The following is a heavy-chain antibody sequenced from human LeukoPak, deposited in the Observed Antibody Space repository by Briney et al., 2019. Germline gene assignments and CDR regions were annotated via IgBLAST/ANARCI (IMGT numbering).Heavy chain of an antibody. Sequence: GGSLRLSCAASGFTFSSYWMSWVRQAPGKGLEWVANIKQDGSEKYYVDSVKGRFTISRDNAKNSLYLQMNSLRAEDTAVYYCASLVGYYDSSGYYPVFDYWGQGTLVTVSS. CDR2: IKQDGSEK. J-gene: IGHJ4*02. CDR3: ASLVGYYDSSGYYPVFDY. V-gene: IGHV3-7*01. D-gene: IGHD3-22*01. CDR1: GFTFSSYW.